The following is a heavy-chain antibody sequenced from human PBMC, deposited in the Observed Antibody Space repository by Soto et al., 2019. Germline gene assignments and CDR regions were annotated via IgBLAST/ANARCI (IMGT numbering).Heavy chain of an antibody. Sequence: GGSLRLSCAASGFIFNKAWINWVRQAPGKGLEWVGRIKSKTDGGTPDFAAPVKGRFAISRDDSKNVVYLQMNSLKVEDTGIYYCTTDSYSSIVTVRFPYWALVTLVSVSS. CDR3: TTDSYSSIVTVRFPY. CDR1: GFIFNKAW. CDR2: IKSKTDGGTP. V-gene: IGHV3-15*07. D-gene: IGHD2-21*02. J-gene: IGHJ4*01.